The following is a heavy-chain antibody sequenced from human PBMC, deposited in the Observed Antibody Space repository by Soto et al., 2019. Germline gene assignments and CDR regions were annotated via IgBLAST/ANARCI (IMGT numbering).Heavy chain of an antibody. CDR2: IHYSGSN. J-gene: IGHJ4*02. CDR1: GGSTTSGGYY. D-gene: IGHD3-22*01. CDR3: AREPSHYDSSGYYDL. Sequence: SETLSLTCTVSGGSTTSGGYYWNWIRQHPGKGLEWIGYIHYSGSNYHNPSLKSRVTMSVDTSKNQISLKLSSVSAPDTAIYYCAREPSHYDSSGYYDLWGQGTRVTVSS. V-gene: IGHV4-31*03.